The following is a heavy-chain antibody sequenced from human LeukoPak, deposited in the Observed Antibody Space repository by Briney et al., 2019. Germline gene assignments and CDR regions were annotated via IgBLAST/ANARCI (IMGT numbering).Heavy chain of an antibody. V-gene: IGHV1-2*02. CDR1: GGTFSSYA. CDR3: ARAASSGQEYFQH. D-gene: IGHD6-25*01. J-gene: IGHJ1*01. CDR2: INPNSGGT. Sequence: ASVKVSCKASGGTFSSYAISWVRQAPGQGLEWMGWINPNSGGTNFAQKFQGRVTMTRDTSISTAYMELSSLRSEDTAVYYCARAASSGQEYFQHWGQGTLVTVSS.